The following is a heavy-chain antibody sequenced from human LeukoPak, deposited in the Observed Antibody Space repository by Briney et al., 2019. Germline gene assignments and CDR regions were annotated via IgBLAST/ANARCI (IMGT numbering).Heavy chain of an antibody. V-gene: IGHV1-69*06. CDR2: IIPIFGTA. CDR3: AREISSSSWSVGWFDP. Sequence: SVKVSCKASGGTFSSYAISWVRQAPGQGLEWMGGIIPIFGTANYAQKFEGRVTITADKSTSTAYMELSSLRSEDTAVYYCAREISSSSWSVGWFDPWGQGTLVTVSP. D-gene: IGHD6-13*01. J-gene: IGHJ5*02. CDR1: GGTFSSYA.